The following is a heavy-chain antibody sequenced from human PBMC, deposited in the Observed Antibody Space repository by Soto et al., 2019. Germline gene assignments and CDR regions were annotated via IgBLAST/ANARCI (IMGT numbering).Heavy chain of an antibody. CDR1: GDSVTSGTYY. Sequence: QVQLQESGPGLVKPSQTLSLTCTVSGDSVTSGTYYWSWIRQPPGKGLEWIGYISYSGTTYYNPSLKSRVSISLDTSKNQFSLKVSSVTTADTAEYYCASDTYGADYWGRGILVTVSS. CDR2: ISYSGTT. D-gene: IGHD3-10*01. J-gene: IGHJ4*02. V-gene: IGHV4-30-4*01. CDR3: ASDTYGADY.